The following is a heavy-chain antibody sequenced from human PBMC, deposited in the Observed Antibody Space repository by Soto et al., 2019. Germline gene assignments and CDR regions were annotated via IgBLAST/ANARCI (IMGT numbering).Heavy chain of an antibody. Sequence: WETLSLTCAVYGGSFSGYYLSWIRQPPGKGLEWIGEINHSGSTNYNPSLKSRGTISVDTSKNQFSLKLSSVTAADTAVYYCCRRSGYSFDYWGQGTLVTVSS. CDR2: INHSGST. J-gene: IGHJ4*02. CDR1: GGSFSGYY. CDR3: CRRSGYSFDY. D-gene: IGHD1-1*01. V-gene: IGHV4-34*01.